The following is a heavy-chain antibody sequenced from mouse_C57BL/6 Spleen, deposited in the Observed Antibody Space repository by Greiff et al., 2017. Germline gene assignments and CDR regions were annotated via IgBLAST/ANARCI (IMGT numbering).Heavy chain of an antibody. J-gene: IGHJ1*03. Sequence: QVQLQQSGPELVKPGASVKISCKASGYAFSSSWMNWVKQRPGKGLEWIGRIYPGAGGTNYNGKFKGKATLTADKSSNTAYMQLRSQASDDSAVYICARWRLGLRYFDVWGTGTTVTVSS. CDR3: ARWRLGLRYFDV. V-gene: IGHV1-82*01. CDR2: IYPGAGGT. CDR1: GYAFSSSW. D-gene: IGHD4-1*01.